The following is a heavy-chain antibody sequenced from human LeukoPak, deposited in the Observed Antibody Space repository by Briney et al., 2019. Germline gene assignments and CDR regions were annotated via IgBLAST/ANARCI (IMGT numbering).Heavy chain of an antibody. V-gene: IGHV3-49*04. CDR3: TRTYYDSSGYLFDY. CDR2: IRTKAYGGTT. Sequence: AGGSLRLSCTASGFTSGFTFGDYAMSWVRQAPGKGLEWVGFIRTKAYGGTTEYAASVKGRFTISRDGSKSIAHLQMNSLKTEDTAVYYCTRTYYDSSGYLFDYWGQGTLVTVSS. D-gene: IGHD3-22*01. J-gene: IGHJ4*02. CDR1: GFTSGFTFGDYA.